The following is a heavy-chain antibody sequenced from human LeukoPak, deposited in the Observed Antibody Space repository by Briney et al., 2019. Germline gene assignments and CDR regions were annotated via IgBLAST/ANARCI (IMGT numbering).Heavy chain of an antibody. V-gene: IGHV1-18*01. CDR3: ARGWYSSSWYNLNYYYGMDV. J-gene: IGHJ6*02. CDR1: GYTFTSYG. CDR2: ISAYNGNT. D-gene: IGHD6-13*01. Sequence: ASVKVSCKASGYTFTSYGFSWVRQAQGQGLEWKGWISAYNGNTNYAQKLQGRVTMTTDTSTSTAYMELRSLRSDDTAVYYCARGWYSSSWYNLNYYYGMDVWVQGTTVTVSS.